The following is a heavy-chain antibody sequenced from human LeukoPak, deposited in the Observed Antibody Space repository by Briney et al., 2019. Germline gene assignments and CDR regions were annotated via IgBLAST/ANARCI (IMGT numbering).Heavy chain of an antibody. V-gene: IGHV4-34*01. CDR1: GGSFSGYY. CDR3: ARGSRLLGSGVFDY. D-gene: IGHD2-21*02. CDR2: INHSGST. J-gene: IGHJ4*02. Sequence: SETLSLTCAVYGGSFSGYYWSWIRQPPGKGLEWIGEINHSGSTNYNPSLKSRVTISVDTSKNQFSLKLSSVTAADTAVYYCARGSRLLGSGVFDYWGQGTLVTVSS.